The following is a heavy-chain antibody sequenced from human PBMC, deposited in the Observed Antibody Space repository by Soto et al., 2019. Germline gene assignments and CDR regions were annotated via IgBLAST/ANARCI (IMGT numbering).Heavy chain of an antibody. J-gene: IGHJ5*02. CDR3: ARHRYYDILTGYWGFDP. CDR1: GGSISSSSYY. V-gene: IGHV4-39*01. Sequence: PSETPSLTCTVSGGSISSSSYYWGWIRQPPGKGLEWIGSIYYSGSTYYNPSLKSRVTISVDTSKNQFSLKLSSVTAADTAVYYCARHRYYDILTGYWGFDPCGQGTLVTVSS. D-gene: IGHD3-9*01. CDR2: IYYSGST.